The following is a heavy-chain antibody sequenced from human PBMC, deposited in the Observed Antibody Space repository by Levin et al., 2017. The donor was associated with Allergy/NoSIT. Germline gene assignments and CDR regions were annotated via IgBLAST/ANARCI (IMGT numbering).Heavy chain of an antibody. Sequence: PSETLSLTCTVSGGSISSGTYYWNWIRQPAGKGLEWIGRIYTSGSTHYSPSLQSRATISLDTSKNQFSLKLGSVTAADTAVYYCAREGSGSWFHWRMGDAFDIWGQGTAVTVSS. CDR2: IYTSGST. D-gene: IGHD6-13*01. V-gene: IGHV4-61*02. J-gene: IGHJ3*02. CDR1: GGSISSGTYY. CDR3: AREGSGSWFHWRMGDAFDI.